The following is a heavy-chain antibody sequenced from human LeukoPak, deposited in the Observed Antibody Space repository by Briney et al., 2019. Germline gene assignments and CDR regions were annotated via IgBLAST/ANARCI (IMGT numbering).Heavy chain of an antibody. D-gene: IGHD3-22*01. CDR2: IYPGDSDT. Sequence: GESLKISCKGSGYSFTSYWIGWVRQMPGKGPEWMGIIYPGDSDTRYSPSFQGQVTISADKSISTAYLQWSSLKASDTAMYYCARSSSPYYYDSSGLDYWGQGTLVTVSS. CDR3: ARSSSPYYYDSSGLDY. J-gene: IGHJ4*02. CDR1: GYSFTSYW. V-gene: IGHV5-51*01.